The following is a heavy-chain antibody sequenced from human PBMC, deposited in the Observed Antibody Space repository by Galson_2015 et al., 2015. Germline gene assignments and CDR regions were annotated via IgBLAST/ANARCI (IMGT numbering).Heavy chain of an antibody. V-gene: IGHV1-2*04. Sequence: SVKVSCKASGYTFTGFYVHWVRQAPGQGLEWMGWINPNSGDTSYAQKFQGWVTMARDTSISTAYIELSRLRSDDTAVYYCARGQGSTTGGGDYWGQGTLVTVSS. CDR3: ARGQGSTTGGGDY. J-gene: IGHJ4*02. D-gene: IGHD2/OR15-2a*01. CDR2: INPNSGDT. CDR1: GYTFTGFY.